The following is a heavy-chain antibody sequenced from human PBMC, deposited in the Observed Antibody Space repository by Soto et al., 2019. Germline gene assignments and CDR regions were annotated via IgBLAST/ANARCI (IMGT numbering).Heavy chain of an antibody. CDR2: INAGNGNT. Sequence: QVQLVQSGAEVKKPGASVKVSCKASGYTFTSYAMHWVRQAPGQRLEWMGWINAGNGNTKYSQKVQGRVTITRDTSASTAYMELSSLRSEDTAVYYCARSLYYDFWSGYDYYYYGMDVWGQGTTVTVSS. CDR1: GYTFTSYA. D-gene: IGHD3-3*01. V-gene: IGHV1-3*01. CDR3: ARSLYYDFWSGYDYYYYGMDV. J-gene: IGHJ6*02.